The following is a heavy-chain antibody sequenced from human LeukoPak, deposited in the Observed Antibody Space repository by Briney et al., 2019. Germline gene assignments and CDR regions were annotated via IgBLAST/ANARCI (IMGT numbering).Heavy chain of an antibody. D-gene: IGHD5-18*01. Sequence: ASVKVSCKASGYTFTSYAMHWVRQAPGQRLEWMGWINAGNGNTKYSQKFQGRVTITRDTSASTAYMELSSLRSEDTAVYYCARALHRIQLWLLYYGMDVWGQGTTVTVSS. J-gene: IGHJ6*02. V-gene: IGHV1-3*01. CDR2: INAGNGNT. CDR1: GYTFTSYA. CDR3: ARALHRIQLWLLYYGMDV.